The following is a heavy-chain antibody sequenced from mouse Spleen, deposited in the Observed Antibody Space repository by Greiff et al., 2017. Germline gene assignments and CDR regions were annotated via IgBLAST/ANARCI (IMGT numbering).Heavy chain of an antibody. J-gene: IGHJ3*01. V-gene: IGHV1-15*01. D-gene: IGHD2-4*01. CDR2: IDPETGGT. Sequence: VKVVESGAELVRPGASVTLSCKASGYTFTDYEMHWVKQTPVHGLEWIGAIDPETGGTAYNQKFKGKAILTADKSSSTAYMELRSLTSEDSAVYYCAKDYDWFAYWGQGTLVTVSA. CDR1: GYTFTDYE. CDR3: AKDYDWFAY.